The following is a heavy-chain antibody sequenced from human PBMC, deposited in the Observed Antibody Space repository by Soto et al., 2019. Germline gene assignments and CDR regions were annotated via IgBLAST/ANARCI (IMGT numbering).Heavy chain of an antibody. J-gene: IGHJ3*02. CDR1: GGSISSYY. V-gene: IGHV4-59*01. CDR2: IYYSGST. D-gene: IGHD3-22*01. CDR3: VRLVTMTDAFDI. Sequence: SETLSLTCTVSGGSISSYYWSWIRQPPGKGLEWIGYIYYSGSTNYNPSLKSRVTISVDTSKNQFSLKLSSVTAADTAVYYCVRLVTMTDAFDIWGQGTMVTVSS.